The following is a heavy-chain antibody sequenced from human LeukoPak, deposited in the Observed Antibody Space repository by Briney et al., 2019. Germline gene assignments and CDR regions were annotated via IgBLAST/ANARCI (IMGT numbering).Heavy chain of an antibody. CDR2: IYSGGST. CDR3: AREVGNEGVDY. D-gene: IGHD1-1*01. J-gene: IGHJ4*02. CDR1: GFTVSSNY. Sequence: SGGSLRPSCAASGFTVSSNYMSWVRQAPGKGLEWVSVIYSGGSTYYADSVKGQFTISRDNSKNTLYLQMNSLRAEDTAVYYCAREVGNEGVDYWGQGTLVTVSS. V-gene: IGHV3-53*01.